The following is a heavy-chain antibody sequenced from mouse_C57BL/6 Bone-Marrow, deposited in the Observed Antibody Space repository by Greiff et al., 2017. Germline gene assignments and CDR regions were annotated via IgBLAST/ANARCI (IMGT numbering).Heavy chain of an antibody. CDR1: GYTFTDHT. D-gene: IGHD2-4*01. CDR3: ARYDYGYYYAMDY. Sequence: VQLQQSDAELVKPGASVKISCKVSGYTFTDHTIHWMKQRPEQGLEWIGYIYPIDGSTKYNEKFKGKATLTADKSSSTAYMQLNSLTSEDSAVYFCARYDYGYYYAMDYWGQGTSVTVSS. V-gene: IGHV1-78*01. J-gene: IGHJ4*01. CDR2: IYPIDGST.